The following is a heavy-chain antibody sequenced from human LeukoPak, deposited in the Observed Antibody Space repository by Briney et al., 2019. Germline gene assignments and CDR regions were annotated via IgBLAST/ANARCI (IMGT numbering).Heavy chain of an antibody. CDR2: ITSSGTYT. CDR1: GFTFSNYN. CDR3: ARDPYSGNYGTYYYYYMDV. Sequence: GGALRLSCADSGFTFSNYNMNWVRQAPGKAMEWVSSITSSGTYTFYADSVKGRFTISRDNAKNSLYLQMDSLGPEDTAVYYCARDPYSGNYGTYYYYYMDVWGKGTTVTISS. V-gene: IGHV3-21*01. D-gene: IGHD1-26*01. J-gene: IGHJ6*03.